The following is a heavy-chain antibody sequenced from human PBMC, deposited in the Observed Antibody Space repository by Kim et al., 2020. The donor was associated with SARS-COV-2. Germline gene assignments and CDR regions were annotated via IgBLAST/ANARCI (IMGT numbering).Heavy chain of an antibody. CDR2: IYYSGST. CDR1: GGSISSSSYY. V-gene: IGHV4-39*01. CDR3: AGINGNDGEDY. D-gene: IGHD1-1*01. J-gene: IGHJ4*02. Sequence: SETLSLTCTVSGGSISSSSYYWGWIRQPPGKGLEWIGSIYYSGSTYYNPSLKSRVTISVDTSKNQFSLKLSSVTAADTAVYYCAGINGNDGEDYWGQGTLVTVSS.